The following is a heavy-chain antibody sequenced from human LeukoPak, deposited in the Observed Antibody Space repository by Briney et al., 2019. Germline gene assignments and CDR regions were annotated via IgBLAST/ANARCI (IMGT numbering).Heavy chain of an antibody. CDR3: ARTLSRWDPFDY. J-gene: IGHJ4*02. CDR2: IYYSGST. Sequence: SETLSLTCTVSGGSISSSSYYWGWFRQPPGKGLEWIGSIYYSGSTYYNPSLKSRVTISVDTSKNQFSLKLSSVTAADTAVYYCARTLSRWDPFDYWGQGTLVTVSS. V-gene: IGHV4-39*07. D-gene: IGHD1-26*01. CDR1: GGSISSSSYY.